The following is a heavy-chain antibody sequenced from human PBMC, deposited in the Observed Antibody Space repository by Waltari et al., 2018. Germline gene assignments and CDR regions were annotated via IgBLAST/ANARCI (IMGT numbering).Heavy chain of an antibody. J-gene: IGHJ4*02. CDR3: VRYEY. CDR1: FPVTKNY. CDR2: IHKDGRT. V-gene: IGHV3-66*01. D-gene: IGHD5-12*01. Sequence: FPVTKNYISWVRQGPGKGLWWVSIIHKDGRTYYADSVRGRFTISRDSSRNTVYLQMNTLRAEDTAVYFCVRYEYWGQGTLVTVSS.